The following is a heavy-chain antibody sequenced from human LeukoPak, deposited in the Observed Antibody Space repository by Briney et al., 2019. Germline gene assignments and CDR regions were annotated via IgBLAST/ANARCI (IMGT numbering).Heavy chain of an antibody. J-gene: IGHJ4*02. CDR1: GFTFSSYS. Sequence: PGGSLRLSCAASGFTFSSYSMNWVRQAPGKGLEWVSSISSSSSYIYYADSVKGRFTISRDNAKNSLYLQMNSLRAEDTAVYYCTRVCYYGDDPVLVDYWGERNLLTLSS. V-gene: IGHV3-21*01. CDR3: TRVCYYGDDPVLVDY. D-gene: IGHD4-17*01. CDR2: ISSSSSYI.